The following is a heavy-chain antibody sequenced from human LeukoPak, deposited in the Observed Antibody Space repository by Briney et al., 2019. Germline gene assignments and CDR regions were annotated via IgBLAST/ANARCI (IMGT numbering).Heavy chain of an antibody. CDR3: ARQGYCSSTSCYNRGFFDY. D-gene: IGHD2-2*01. Sequence: PSETLSLTCTVSGGSISSSSYYWDWIRQPPGKGLEWIGSIYYSGSTNYNPSLKSRVTIYVDTSRNQFSLKLSSVTAADTAVYYCARQGYCSSTSCYNRGFFDYWGQGTLVTVSS. CDR1: GGSISSSSYY. CDR2: IYYSGST. J-gene: IGHJ4*02. V-gene: IGHV4-39*01.